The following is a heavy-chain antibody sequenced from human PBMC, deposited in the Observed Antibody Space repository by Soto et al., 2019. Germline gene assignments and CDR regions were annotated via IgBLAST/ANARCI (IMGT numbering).Heavy chain of an antibody. CDR1: GYTFSGNY. D-gene: IGHD1-26*01. J-gene: IGHJ6*02. CDR3: ARDLIVDGPQDCHMEG. CDR2: INPNTGGS. V-gene: IGHV1-2*02. Sequence: ASVKVSCKASGYTFSGNYIHWVRQAPGQGLEWMGWINPNTGGSNYAEKFKGSILMTRDTSIFTTHMRLNRLTSDDTAVYYCARDLIVDGPQDCHMEGWGQGTTVTVSS.